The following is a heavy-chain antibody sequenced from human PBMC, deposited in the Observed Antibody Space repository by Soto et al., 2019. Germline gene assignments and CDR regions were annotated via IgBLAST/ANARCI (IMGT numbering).Heavy chain of an antibody. V-gene: IGHV1-18*01. CDR3: ARSNDFWSGYYTGIVYYFDY. J-gene: IGHJ4*02. Sequence: ASVKVSCKASGYTFTSYGISWVRQAPGQGLEWMGWISAYNGNTNYAQKLQGRVTMTTDTSTSTAYMELRSLRSDDTAVYYCARSNDFWSGYYTGIVYYFDYWGQGTLVTVSS. D-gene: IGHD3-3*01. CDR1: GYTFTSYG. CDR2: ISAYNGNT.